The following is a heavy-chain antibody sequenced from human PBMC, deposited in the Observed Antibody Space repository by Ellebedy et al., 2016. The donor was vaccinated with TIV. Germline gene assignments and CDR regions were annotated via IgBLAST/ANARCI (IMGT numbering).Heavy chain of an antibody. CDR3: SRDRRLELLEGGFDY. CDR2: IKTDGSEK. V-gene: IGHV3-7*01. Sequence: GESLKISCAASGFTFSSYWMSWVRQAPGKGLEWVAKIKTDGSEKYYVDSVKGRFTISRDNAKNSLYLQMNRLRAEDTAVYYCSRDRRLELLEGGFDYWGQGTLVTVSS. CDR1: GFTFSSYW. D-gene: IGHD1-26*01. J-gene: IGHJ4*02.